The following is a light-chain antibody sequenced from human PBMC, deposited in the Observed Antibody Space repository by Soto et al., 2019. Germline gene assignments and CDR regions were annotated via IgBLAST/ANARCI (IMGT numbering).Light chain of an antibody. J-gene: IGKJ1*01. CDR1: QSISSW. Sequence: DIQMTQSPSTLSASVGDRVTITCRASQSISSWLAWYQQKPGKAPKLLIYKASSLESGVPSRFSGSGSGTECTLTISSLQPDDFATYYCQQYSSYSGTFGQGTKVEIK. CDR3: QQYSSYSGT. V-gene: IGKV1-5*03. CDR2: KAS.